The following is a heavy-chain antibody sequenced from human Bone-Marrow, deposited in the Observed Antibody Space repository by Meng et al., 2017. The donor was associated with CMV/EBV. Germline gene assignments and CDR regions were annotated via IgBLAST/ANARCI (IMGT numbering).Heavy chain of an antibody. CDR2: FDPEDGET. V-gene: IGHV1-24*01. Sequence: ASVKVSCKVSGYTLTELSMHWVRQAPGKGLEWMGGFDPEDGETIYAQKFQGRVTMTEDTSTDTAYMELSSLRSEDTAVYYCATSRVDIVVVSAAPRSWYYFDYWGQGTLVTVSS. D-gene: IGHD2-2*01. CDR1: GYTLTELS. CDR3: ATSRVDIVVVSAAPRSWYYFDY. J-gene: IGHJ4*02.